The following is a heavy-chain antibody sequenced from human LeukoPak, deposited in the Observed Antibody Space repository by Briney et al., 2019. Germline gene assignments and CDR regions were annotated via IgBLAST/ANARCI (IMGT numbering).Heavy chain of an antibody. D-gene: IGHD6-13*01. CDR1: GFTFDDYA. CDR3: AKDTYSSSWYFDY. Sequence: PGGSLRLSCAASGFTFDDYAMHWVRQAPGKGLEWVSLISGDGGSTYYADSVKGRFTIPRDNSKNSLYLQMNSLRVEDTAFYYCAKDTYSSSWYFDYWGQGTLVTVSS. CDR2: ISGDGGST. J-gene: IGHJ4*02. V-gene: IGHV3-43*02.